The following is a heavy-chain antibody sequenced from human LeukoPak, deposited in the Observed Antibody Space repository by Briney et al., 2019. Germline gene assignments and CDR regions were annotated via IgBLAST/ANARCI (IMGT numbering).Heavy chain of an antibody. V-gene: IGHV4-30-2*01. CDR3: ARESPEPSGNIYYFDY. D-gene: IGHD1-26*01. CDR1: GGSISSGGYS. Sequence: SETLSLTCAVSGGSISSGGYSWSWIRQPPGKGLEWIGYIYHSGSTYYNPSLKSRVTISVDRSKNQFSLKLSSVTAADTAMYYCARESPEPSGNIYYFDYWGQGTLVTVSS. J-gene: IGHJ4*02. CDR2: IYHSGST.